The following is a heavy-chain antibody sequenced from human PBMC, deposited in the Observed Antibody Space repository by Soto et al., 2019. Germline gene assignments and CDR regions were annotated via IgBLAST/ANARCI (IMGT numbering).Heavy chain of an antibody. CDR3: ARDRAYSQDS. Sequence: GGSLRLSCAASGFAFSTYWMHWARQAPGKGLVWVSHINSDGSTTSYADSVKGRFTISRDNAKNTLYLQMNSLRAEDTAVYYCARDRAYSQDSWGQGTLVTVSS. CDR2: INSDGSTT. J-gene: IGHJ4*02. D-gene: IGHD5-18*01. V-gene: IGHV3-74*01. CDR1: GFAFSTYW.